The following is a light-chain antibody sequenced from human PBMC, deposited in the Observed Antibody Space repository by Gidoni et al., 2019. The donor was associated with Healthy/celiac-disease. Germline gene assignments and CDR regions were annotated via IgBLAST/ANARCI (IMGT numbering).Light chain of an antibody. V-gene: IGLV2-14*01. CDR2: EVS. Sequence: QSALTQPASVSGSPGQSITISCTGTSSDVGGYNYVSWYQQHPGKAPTLMTHEVSNRPSGVSNRFSGSKSGNTASLTISGLQAEDEADYYCSSYTSSSSVFGGGTKLTVL. J-gene: IGLJ3*02. CDR3: SSYTSSSSV. CDR1: SSDVGGYNY.